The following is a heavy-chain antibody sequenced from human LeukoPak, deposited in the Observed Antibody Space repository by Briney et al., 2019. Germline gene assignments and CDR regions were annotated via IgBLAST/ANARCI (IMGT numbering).Heavy chain of an antibody. D-gene: IGHD3-22*01. V-gene: IGHV3-23*01. J-gene: IGHJ4*02. CDR3: ARYSSGSRGLSDY. CDR1: GFTFSSYA. Sequence: PGGSLRLSCAASGFTFSSYAMSWVRQAPGKGLEWVSAISGSGGSTYYADSVKGRFTISRDNAKNSLYLQMNSLRAEDTAVYYCARYSSGSRGLSDYWGQGTLVTVSS. CDR2: ISGSGGST.